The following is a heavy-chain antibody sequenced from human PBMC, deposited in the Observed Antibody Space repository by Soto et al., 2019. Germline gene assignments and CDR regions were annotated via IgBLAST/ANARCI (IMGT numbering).Heavy chain of an antibody. Sequence: QLQLQESGPGLVKPSETLSLTCTVSGGSISSSSYYWGWIRQPPGKGLEWIGSIYYSGSTYYNPSLKSRVPISVDTSKNQFSLKLSSVTAADTAVYYCARQLGSGWPGGYWGQGTLVTVSS. CDR2: IYYSGST. D-gene: IGHD6-19*01. V-gene: IGHV4-39*01. CDR3: ARQLGSGWPGGY. J-gene: IGHJ4*02. CDR1: GGSISSSSYY.